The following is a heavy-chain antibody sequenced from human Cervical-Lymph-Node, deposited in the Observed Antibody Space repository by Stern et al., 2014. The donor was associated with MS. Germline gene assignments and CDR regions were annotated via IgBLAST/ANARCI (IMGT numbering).Heavy chain of an antibody. D-gene: IGHD5-18*01. CDR1: GGSFSGYY. V-gene: IGHV4-34*01. CDR2: IKHSGST. J-gene: IGHJ4*02. CDR3: ARGGYSYGFTFFDY. Sequence: QVQLQQWGAGLLKPSETLSLTCAVYGGSFSGYYWSWIRHPPGKGLEWLGEIKHSGSTNYNPSLKSRVTISVDTSKNQFSLKLSSVTAADTAVYYCARGGYSYGFTFFDYWGQGTLVTVSS.